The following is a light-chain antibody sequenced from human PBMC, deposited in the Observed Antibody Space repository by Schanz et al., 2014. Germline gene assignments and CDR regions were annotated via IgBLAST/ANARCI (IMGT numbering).Light chain of an antibody. V-gene: IGKV4-1*01. CDR3: QQYYSTPYT. CDR1: QNVLYSANNKNY. CDR2: WAS. J-gene: IGKJ2*01. Sequence: DIVMTQSPDSLAVSLGERATINCKSSQNVLYSANNKNYLAWYQQRPGQAPRLLIYWASTRESGVPDRFSGSGSGTDFTLTISGLQAEDVAVYYCQQYYSTPYTFGQGTKLEIK.